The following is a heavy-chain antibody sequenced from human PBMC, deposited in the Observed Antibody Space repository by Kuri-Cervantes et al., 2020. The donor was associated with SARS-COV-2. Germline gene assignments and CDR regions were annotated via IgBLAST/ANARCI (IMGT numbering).Heavy chain of an antibody. Sequence: GESLKISCEASGFTFSRYWMHWVRQAPGKGLVWVSRINSAGSSTNYADSVKGRFTISRDNAKNMLFLQMNSLRAEDTAVYYCVRDGDHWNFDYWGQGTLVTVSS. CDR3: VRDGDHWNFDY. V-gene: IGHV3-74*01. J-gene: IGHJ4*02. D-gene: IGHD1-1*01. CDR2: INSAGSST. CDR1: GFTFSRYW.